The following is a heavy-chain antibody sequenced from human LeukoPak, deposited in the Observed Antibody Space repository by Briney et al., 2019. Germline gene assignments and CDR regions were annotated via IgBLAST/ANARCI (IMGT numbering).Heavy chain of an antibody. Sequence: ASVKVSCKASGYTFTSYGISWVRQAPGQGLEWMGWISAYNGNTNYAQKLQGRVTMTTDTSTSTAYMELRSLRSDDTAVYYCARDAVSFGVVTLNPFDYWGQGTLVTVSS. CDR1: GYTFTSYG. CDR2: ISAYNGNT. D-gene: IGHD3-3*01. CDR3: ARDAVSFGVVTLNPFDY. V-gene: IGHV1-18*01. J-gene: IGHJ4*02.